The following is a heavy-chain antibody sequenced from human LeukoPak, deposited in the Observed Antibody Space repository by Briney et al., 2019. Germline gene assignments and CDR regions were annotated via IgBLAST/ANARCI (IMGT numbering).Heavy chain of an antibody. D-gene: IGHD6-19*01. CDR3: ARDYEWYSSGWYPSPGY. Sequence: PGGSLRLSCAASGFTFSDYYMSWIRQAPGKGLEWVSYISSSGSTIHYADSVKGRFTISRDNAKNSLYLQMNSLRAEDTAVYYCARDYEWYSSGWYPSPGYWGQGTLVTVSS. CDR1: GFTFSDYY. J-gene: IGHJ4*02. CDR2: ISSSGSTI. V-gene: IGHV3-11*01.